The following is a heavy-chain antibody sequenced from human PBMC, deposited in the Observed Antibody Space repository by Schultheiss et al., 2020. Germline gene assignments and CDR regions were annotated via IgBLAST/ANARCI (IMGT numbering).Heavy chain of an antibody. Sequence: GESLKISCAASGFTFSNYWMHWVRQAPGKGLVWVSRINSDGSSTSYADSVKGRLTISRDNAKNTLYLQMNSLRAEDTAVYYCARGGTVTTYYYYGMDVWGQGTTVTVS. CDR3: ARGGTVTTYYYYGMDV. V-gene: IGHV3-74*01. CDR2: INSDGSST. D-gene: IGHD4-17*01. J-gene: IGHJ6*02. CDR1: GFTFSNYW.